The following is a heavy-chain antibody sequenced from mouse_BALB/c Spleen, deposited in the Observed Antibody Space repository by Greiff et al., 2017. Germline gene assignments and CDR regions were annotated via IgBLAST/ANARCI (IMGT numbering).Heavy chain of an antibody. V-gene: IGHV5-6-3*01. CDR2: INSNGGST. CDR3: ARDGKSFDY. Sequence: EVKLVESGGGLVQPGGSLKLSCAASGFTFSSYGMSWVRQTPDKRLELVATINSNGGSTYYPDSVKGRFTISRDNAKNTLYLQMSSLKSEDTAMYYCARDGKSFDYWGQGTTLTVSS. J-gene: IGHJ2*01. CDR1: GFTFSSYG.